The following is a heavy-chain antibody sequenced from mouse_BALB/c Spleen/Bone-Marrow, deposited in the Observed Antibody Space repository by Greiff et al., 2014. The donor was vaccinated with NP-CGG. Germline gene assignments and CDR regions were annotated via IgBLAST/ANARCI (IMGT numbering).Heavy chain of an antibody. CDR3: ARGAARATWFAY. J-gene: IGHJ3*01. D-gene: IGHD3-1*01. CDR1: GFTFSSFG. CDR2: ISSGSSTI. V-gene: IGHV5-17*02. Sequence: EVQLQESGGGLVQPGGSRKLSCAASGFTFSSFGMHWVRRAPEKGLEWVAYISSGSSTIYYADTVKGRFTISRDNPKNTLFLQMTSLRSEDTAMYYCARGAARATWFAYWGQGTLVTVSA.